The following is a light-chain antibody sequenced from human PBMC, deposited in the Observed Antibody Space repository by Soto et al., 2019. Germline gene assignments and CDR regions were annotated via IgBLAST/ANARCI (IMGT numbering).Light chain of an antibody. V-gene: IGLV1-44*01. CDR3: AAWDDSLNGVV. Sequence: QSVLTQPPSASGTPGQRVTISCSGSSSNIGSYTVNWYQQLPGTAPKLLIYTNTQRPSGVPDRVSGSKSGTSASLAISGLQSEDEADYYCAAWDDSLNGVVFGGGTKVTVL. CDR1: SSNIGSYT. CDR2: TNT. J-gene: IGLJ2*01.